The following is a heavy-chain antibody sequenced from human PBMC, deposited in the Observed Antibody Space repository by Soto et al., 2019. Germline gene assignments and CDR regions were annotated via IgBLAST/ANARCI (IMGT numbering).Heavy chain of an antibody. CDR1: GFTFSYLA. J-gene: IGHJ6*02. CDR2: ISYEGSIK. V-gene: IGHV3-30*18. D-gene: IGHD5-12*01. Sequence: QVQLVEAGGGVVQPGRSLRLSCAASGFTFSYLAMHWVRQAPGKGLEWVAVISYEGSIKYYGDSVKGRFSISRDTSKNTVYLQMNSLRDDDTDVYYCAKDRRGDGYKHNGMDVWGQGTTVTVSS. CDR3: AKDRRGDGYKHNGMDV.